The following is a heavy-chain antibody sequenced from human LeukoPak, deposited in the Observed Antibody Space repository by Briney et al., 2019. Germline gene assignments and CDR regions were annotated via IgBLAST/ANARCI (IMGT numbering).Heavy chain of an antibody. CDR1: GGSFSGYY. Sequence: SETLSLTCAVYGGSFSGYYWSWIRQPPGKGLEWIGEINHSGSTYYNPSLKSRVTISVDRSKNQFSLKLSSVTAADTAVYYCARAQDDYGGKGFDYWGQGTLVTVSS. CDR3: ARAQDDYGGKGFDY. CDR2: INHSGST. V-gene: IGHV4-34*01. D-gene: IGHD4-23*01. J-gene: IGHJ4*02.